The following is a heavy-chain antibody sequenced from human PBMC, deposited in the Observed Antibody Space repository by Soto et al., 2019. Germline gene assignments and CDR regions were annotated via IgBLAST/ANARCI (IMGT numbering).Heavy chain of an antibody. CDR3: ARAYYDILTGKLSYYYGMDV. D-gene: IGHD3-9*01. CDR1: GYSFTSYW. Sequence: GESLKISCKGSGYSFTSYWIGWVRQMPGKGLEWMGIIYPGDSDTRYSPSFQGQVTISADKSISTAYLQWSSLKASDTAMYYCARAYYDILTGKLSYYYGMDVWAKGPRSPSP. CDR2: IYPGDSDT. V-gene: IGHV5-51*01. J-gene: IGHJ6*02.